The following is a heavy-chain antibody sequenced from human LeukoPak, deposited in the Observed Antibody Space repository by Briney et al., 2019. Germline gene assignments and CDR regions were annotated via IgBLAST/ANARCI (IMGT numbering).Heavy chain of an antibody. CDR1: GGSISSYY. Sequence: KPSETLSLTCTVSGGSISSYYWSWIRQPPGKGLEWIGYIYNSGSTNYNPSLKSRLTISVDTSKNQFSLKLSSVTAADTAVYYCARGLTGEAGYWGQGTLVTVSS. CDR2: IYNSGST. J-gene: IGHJ4*02. V-gene: IGHV4-59*01. CDR3: ARGLTGEAGY.